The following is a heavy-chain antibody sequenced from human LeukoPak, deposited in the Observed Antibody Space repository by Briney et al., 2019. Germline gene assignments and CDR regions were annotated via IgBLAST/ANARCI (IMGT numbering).Heavy chain of an antibody. Sequence: GGSLRLSCAASRFTFSSYAMHWVRQAPGKGLEWVAVISYDGGHKYYADSVKGRFTISRDNSKNTLYLQMNSLRAEDTAVYYCAKEGDYDILTGYLRGIDYWGQGTLVTVSS. J-gene: IGHJ4*02. CDR1: RFTFSSYA. CDR3: AKEGDYDILTGYLRGIDY. CDR2: ISYDGGHK. D-gene: IGHD3-9*01. V-gene: IGHV3-30*04.